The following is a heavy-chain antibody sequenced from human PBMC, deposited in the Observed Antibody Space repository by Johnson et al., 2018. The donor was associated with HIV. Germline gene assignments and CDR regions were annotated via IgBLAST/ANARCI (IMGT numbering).Heavy chain of an antibody. D-gene: IGHD1-26*01. J-gene: IGHJ3*01. CDR1: GFTFGDYG. Sequence: VQLVESGGRVVRPGGSLRLSCVVSGFTFGDYGMSWVRQAPGKGLQWVSGINWNGRDTGYVDSVKGRFPISRDNAKSTLHLQMNSLSAEDSAIYYCASTRVGTTSHNAFQVWGRGTMVTVSS. CDR3: ASTRVGTTSHNAFQV. V-gene: IGHV3-20*04. CDR2: INWNGRDT.